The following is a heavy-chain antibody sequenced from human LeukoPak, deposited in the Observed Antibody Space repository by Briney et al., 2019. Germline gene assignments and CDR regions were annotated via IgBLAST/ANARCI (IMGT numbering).Heavy chain of an antibody. V-gene: IGHV3-48*03. Sequence: GGSLRLSCVASGFTFSSYEMNGVRQAPGEGLEWVSYIHNGGSSTYYADSVKGRFTISRDNGKNSLHLQMNSLRVEDTAVYYCARWTRVTSSSLWYFDLWGRGTLVTVSS. D-gene: IGHD6-6*01. CDR3: ARWTRVTSSSLWYFDL. J-gene: IGHJ2*01. CDR1: GFTFSSYE. CDR2: IHNGGSST.